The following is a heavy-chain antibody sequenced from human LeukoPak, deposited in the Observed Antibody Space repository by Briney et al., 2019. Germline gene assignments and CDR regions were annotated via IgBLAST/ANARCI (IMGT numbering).Heavy chain of an antibody. J-gene: IGHJ6*03. CDR3: ARIGVVVVAATSYYYYYYMDV. V-gene: IGHV4-59*01. CDR1: GYSISSSYY. CDR2: SYYTAST. D-gene: IGHD2-15*01. Sequence: SETLSLTCAVSGYSISSSYYLSWIRQPPGKGLEWSGYSYYTASTNYNPSLKSRVPISVDTSKNQFSLKLSSVTAADTVVYYCARIGVVVVAATSYYYYYYMDVWGKGTTVTVSS.